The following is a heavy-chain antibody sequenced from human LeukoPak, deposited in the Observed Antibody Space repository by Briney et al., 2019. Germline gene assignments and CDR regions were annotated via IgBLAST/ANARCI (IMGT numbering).Heavy chain of an antibody. CDR2: ISSDGRDT. D-gene: IGHD6-13*01. Sequence: AGSLSLSCVVSGFSFSSSWVYWVRLPQQKGLGWDSRISSDGRDTTYASSVKGPFTISRDNAKTILYLQMNSLRAEDTAVYYCTRAGSRWANDYWGQGTLVTVSS. V-gene: IGHV3-74*01. CDR3: TRAGSRWANDY. CDR1: GFSFSSSW. J-gene: IGHJ4*02.